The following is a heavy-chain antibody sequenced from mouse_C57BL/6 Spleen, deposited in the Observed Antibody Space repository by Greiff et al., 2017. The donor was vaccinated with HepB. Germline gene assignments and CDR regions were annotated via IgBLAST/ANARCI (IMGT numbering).Heavy chain of an antibody. CDR3: AGGYGSSYEGYFDV. V-gene: IGHV1-19*01. CDR1: GYTFTDYY. D-gene: IGHD1-1*01. CDR2: INPYNGGT. Sequence: EVQLQQSGPVLVKPGASVKMSCKASGYTFTDYYMNWVKQSHGKSLEWIGVINPYNGGTSYNQKFKGKATLTVDKSSSTAYMELNSLTSEDSAVYYCAGGYGSSYEGYFDVWGTGTTVTVSS. J-gene: IGHJ1*03.